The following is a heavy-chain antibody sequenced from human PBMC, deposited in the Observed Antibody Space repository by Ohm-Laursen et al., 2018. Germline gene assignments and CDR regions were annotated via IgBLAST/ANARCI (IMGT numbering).Heavy chain of an antibody. CDR2: IKSKTDGGTT. D-gene: IGHD4-11*01. CDR1: GFTFSDYY. V-gene: IGHV3-15*01. J-gene: IGHJ3*02. Sequence: SLRLSCTASGFTFSDYYMSWIRQAPGKGLEWVGRIKSKTDGGTTDYAAPVKGRFTISRDDSKNTLYLQMNGLKTDDTAVYYCTTASRDYSTYADAFDIWGQGTMVTVSS. CDR3: TTASRDYSTYADAFDI.